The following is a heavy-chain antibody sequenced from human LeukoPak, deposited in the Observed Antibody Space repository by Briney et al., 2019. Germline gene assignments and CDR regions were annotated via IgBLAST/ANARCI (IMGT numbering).Heavy chain of an antibody. V-gene: IGHV4-39*01. Sequence: KPSETLSLTCTVSGGSISSSSYYWGWIRQPPGKGLEWIGSIYYSGSTYYNPSLKSRVTISVDTSKNQFSLKLSSVTAADTAVYYCASLPYDFWSGYYSGYFDYWGQGTLVTVSS. J-gene: IGHJ4*02. D-gene: IGHD3-3*01. CDR1: GGSISSSSYY. CDR2: IYYSGST. CDR3: ASLPYDFWSGYYSGYFDY.